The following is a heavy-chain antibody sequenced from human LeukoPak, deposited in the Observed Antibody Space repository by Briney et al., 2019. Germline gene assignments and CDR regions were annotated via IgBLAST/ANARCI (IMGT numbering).Heavy chain of an antibody. V-gene: IGHV4-59*07. J-gene: IGHJ4*02. CDR3: ARGNRGDYFDY. Sequence: PSDTLSLPCTVSVGSFSSYYWRWLRQPPGKGLEWMGFIYYSGSTNYNPSLKSRVTISVDTSKNQFSLKLSSVTAADTAVYYCARGNRGDYFDYWGQGTLVTVSS. D-gene: IGHD3-10*01. CDR2: IYYSGST. CDR1: VGSFSSYY.